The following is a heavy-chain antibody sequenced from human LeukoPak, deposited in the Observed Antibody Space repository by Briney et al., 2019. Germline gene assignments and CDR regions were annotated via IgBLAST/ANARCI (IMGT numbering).Heavy chain of an antibody. D-gene: IGHD4-23*01. J-gene: IGHJ4*02. CDR3: ARGGKATVVTM. CDR1: GGSINSYY. V-gene: IGHV4-4*07. CDR2: IYSSGST. Sequence: PSETLSLTCTVSGGSINSYYWSWIRQPAGKGLEWVGRIYSSGSTNYNPSLKSRVSMSVDTSKNQFSLKLTSVTAADTAVYYCARGGKATVVTMWGQGILVTVSS.